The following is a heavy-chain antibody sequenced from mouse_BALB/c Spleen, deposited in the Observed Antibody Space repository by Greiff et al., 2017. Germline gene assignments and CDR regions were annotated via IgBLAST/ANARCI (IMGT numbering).Heavy chain of an antibody. D-gene: IGHD1-1*01. CDR1: GFNIKDTY. V-gene: IGHV14-3*02. J-gene: IGHJ4*01. CDR3: ARDGSSYAYAMDY. CDR2: IDPANGNT. Sequence: EVMLVESGAELVKPGASVKLSCTASGFNIKDTYMHWVKQRPEQGLEWIGRIDPANGNTKYDPKFQGKATITADTSSNTAYLQLSSLTSEDTAVYYCARDGSSYAYAMDYWGQGTSVTVSS.